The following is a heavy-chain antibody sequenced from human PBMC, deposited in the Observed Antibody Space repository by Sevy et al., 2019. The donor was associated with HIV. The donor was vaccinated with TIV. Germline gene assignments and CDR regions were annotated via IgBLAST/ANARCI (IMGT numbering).Heavy chain of an antibody. CDR3: ARSSFYYDNSGFYPFDF. Sequence: GESLKISCKGSGYNFSGYWVGWVRQMPGKGLEWMGIIYPTDSHIIYSPSLQGQVTISVDKSITTAYLQCRRLKTSDTAMYYCARSSFYYDNSGFYPFDFWGQGTLVTVSS. CDR1: GYNFSGYW. CDR2: IYPTDSHI. V-gene: IGHV5-51*01. J-gene: IGHJ4*02. D-gene: IGHD3-22*01.